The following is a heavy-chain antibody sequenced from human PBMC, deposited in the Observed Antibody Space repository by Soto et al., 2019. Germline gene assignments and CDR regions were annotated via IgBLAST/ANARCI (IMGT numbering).Heavy chain of an antibody. Sequence: SQTLSLTCAISGDSVSSNSAAWNWIRQSPSRGLEWLGRTYYRSKWYNDYAVSVKSRITINPDTSKNQFSLQLNSVTPEDTAVYFCVSQRTSVLTQAYFDYWGPGALVTVS. J-gene: IGHJ4*02. CDR2: TYYRSKWYN. V-gene: IGHV6-1*01. CDR3: VSQRTSVLTQAYFDY. CDR1: GDSVSSNSAA. D-gene: IGHD2-8*01.